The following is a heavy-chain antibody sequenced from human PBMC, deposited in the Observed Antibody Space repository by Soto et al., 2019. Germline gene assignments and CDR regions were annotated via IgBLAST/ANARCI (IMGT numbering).Heavy chain of an antibody. J-gene: IGHJ4*02. CDR3: VRGGGYVSFEY. D-gene: IGHD5-12*01. CDR2: ITHLENT. Sequence: QLRLQESGSGVVKTSESLSLTCTVFGASISYGGYSWSWIRQSPGGGLEWIGHITHLENTYFNPSFKSRLTMSIDMTKNQFSLKLTSMTAADKCVYYCVRGGGYVSFEYWGQGILVTVSS. CDR1: GASISYGGYS. V-gene: IGHV4-30-2*06.